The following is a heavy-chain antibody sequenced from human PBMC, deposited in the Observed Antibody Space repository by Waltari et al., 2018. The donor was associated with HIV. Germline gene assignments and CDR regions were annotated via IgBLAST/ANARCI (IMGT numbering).Heavy chain of an antibody. CDR1: GDYVSSDSFS. CDR3: VRHPIYYYDGSGFPFLLADI. Sequence: QVQLQESGPGLVKPSGTLSLTCSVPGDYVSSDSFSWGLFRQPPGKGLEWIGSISVSGSSYPRQSLRSRVFMSVDTSENQFSLKLTPVTAADTAVYFCVRHPIYYYDGSGFPFLLADIWGPGTLVTVSS. D-gene: IGHD3-22*01. CDR2: ISVSGSS. V-gene: IGHV4-39*01. J-gene: IGHJ4*02.